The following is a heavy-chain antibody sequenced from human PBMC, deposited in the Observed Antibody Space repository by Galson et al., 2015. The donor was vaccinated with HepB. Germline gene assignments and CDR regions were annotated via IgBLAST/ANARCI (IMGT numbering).Heavy chain of an antibody. CDR2: ISGSGGST. CDR3: AKDVDYWSGYKDY. CDR1: GFTFSSYA. V-gene: IGHV3-23*01. Sequence: SLRLSCAASGFTFSSYAMSWVRQAPGKGLEWVSAISGSGGSTYYADSVKGRFTISRDNSKNTVYLQMNSLRAEDTAVYYCAKDVDYWSGYKDYWGQGTLVTVSS. J-gene: IGHJ4*02. D-gene: IGHD3-3*01.